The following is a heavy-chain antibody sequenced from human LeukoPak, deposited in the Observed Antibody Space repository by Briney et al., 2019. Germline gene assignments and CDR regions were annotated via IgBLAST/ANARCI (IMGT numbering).Heavy chain of an antibody. J-gene: IGHJ4*02. Sequence: PGGSLRLSCAASGFTFSSYGMHWVRQAPGKGLEWVAVIWYDGSNKYYADSVKGRFTISRDNSKNTLYLQMNSLRAEDTAVYYCARDSRVCSGGSCFMFDYWGQGTLVTVSS. CDR2: IWYDGSNK. D-gene: IGHD2-15*01. CDR1: GFTFSSYG. V-gene: IGHV3-33*01. CDR3: ARDSRVCSGGSCFMFDY.